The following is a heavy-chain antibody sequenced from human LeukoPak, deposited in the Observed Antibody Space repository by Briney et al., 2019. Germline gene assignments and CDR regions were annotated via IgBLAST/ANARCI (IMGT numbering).Heavy chain of an antibody. J-gene: IGHJ6*02. V-gene: IGHV1-8*01. CDR1: GYTFTSYD. D-gene: IGHD4-17*01. Sequence: ASVKVSCKASGYTFTSYDINWVRQATGQGLEWTGWMNPNSGNTGYAQKFQGRVTMTRNTSISTAYMELSSLRSEDTAVYYCARLNTDYGDYEALGMDVWGQGTTVTVSS. CDR2: MNPNSGNT. CDR3: ARLNTDYGDYEALGMDV.